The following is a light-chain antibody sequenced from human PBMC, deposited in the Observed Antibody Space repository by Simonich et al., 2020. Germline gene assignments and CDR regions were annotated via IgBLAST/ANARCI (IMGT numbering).Light chain of an antibody. CDR1: SSDVGSYNL. CDR3: CSYAGSSTFVV. Sequence: QSALTQPASVSGSPGQSITISCTGTSSDVGSYNLVSWYQQHPGKPPKPMIYKGSKRPSGVSNRFSGSKSGNTASLTISGLQAEDEADYYCCSYAGSSTFVVFGGGTKLTVL. CDR2: KGS. J-gene: IGLJ2*01. V-gene: IGLV2-23*03.